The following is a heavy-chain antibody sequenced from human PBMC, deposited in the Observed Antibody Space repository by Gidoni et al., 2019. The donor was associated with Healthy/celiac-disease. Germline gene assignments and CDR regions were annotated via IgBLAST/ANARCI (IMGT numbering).Heavy chain of an antibody. CDR3: ARDLGIVPGRGMDV. Sequence: QVQLVQSGAEVKKPGSSVKVSCKASGGTFSSYASSWVRQAPGQGLEWRGGIIPSFGTANYAQKFQGRVTITADESTSTAYMELSSLRSEDTAVYYCARDLGIVPGRGMDVWGQGTTVTVSS. J-gene: IGHJ6*02. V-gene: IGHV1-69*01. D-gene: IGHD2-2*03. CDR1: GGTFSSYA. CDR2: IIPSFGTA.